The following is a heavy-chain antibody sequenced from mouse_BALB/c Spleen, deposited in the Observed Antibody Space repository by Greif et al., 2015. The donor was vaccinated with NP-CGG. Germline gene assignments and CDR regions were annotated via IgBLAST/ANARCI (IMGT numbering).Heavy chain of an antibody. V-gene: IGHV1-5*01. CDR3: TRSIRTTVVAREYFDV. D-gene: IGHD1-1*01. Sequence: EVKLVESGTALARPGASVKMSCTASGSTGTSSWLPWVKQRPGQGLEWIGAIYPGNRAPRSTPPFPGPATLTAVTSTSTAYMELSSLTNQDSAVYYCTRSIRTTVVAREYFDVWGAGTTVTVSS. CDR1: GSTGTSSW. CDR2: IYPGNRAP. J-gene: IGHJ1*01.